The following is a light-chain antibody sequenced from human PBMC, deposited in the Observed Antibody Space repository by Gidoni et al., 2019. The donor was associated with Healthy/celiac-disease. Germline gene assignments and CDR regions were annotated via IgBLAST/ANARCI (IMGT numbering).Light chain of an antibody. CDR3: LQDYNYPWT. J-gene: IGKJ1*01. CDR2: AAS. V-gene: IGKV1-6*01. CDR1: QGIRND. Sequence: AIQLTQSPSSLSASVGDRVTITCRASQGIRNDLGWDQQKPGKAPKLLIYAASSLQSGVPSRFSGSGSGTDFTLTISSLQPEDFATYYCLQDYNYPWTFGQXTKVEIK.